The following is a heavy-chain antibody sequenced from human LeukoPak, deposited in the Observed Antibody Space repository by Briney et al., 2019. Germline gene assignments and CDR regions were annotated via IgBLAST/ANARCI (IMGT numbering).Heavy chain of an antibody. D-gene: IGHD3-22*01. CDR3: ARGEGYYYDSSGYGY. V-gene: IGHV1-8*01. Sequence: ASVKVSCKASGYTFTSYDINWVRQATGQGLEWMGWMNPNSGNTGYAQRFQGRVTMTRNTSISTAYMELSSLRSEDTAVYYCARGEGYYYDSSGYGYWGQGTLVTVSS. CDR1: GYTFTSYD. J-gene: IGHJ4*02. CDR2: MNPNSGNT.